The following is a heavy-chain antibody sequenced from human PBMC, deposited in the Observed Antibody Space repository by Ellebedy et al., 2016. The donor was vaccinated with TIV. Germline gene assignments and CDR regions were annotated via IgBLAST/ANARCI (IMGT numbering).Heavy chain of an antibody. Sequence: GESLKISCAASGFTISNYWMHWVRQAPGKGLEWVARVSDDRRRTVYADSVKGRCTISGDSAKNTVYLQMRSLRDEDTAVYYCARDRRRHFDPYYYYGMDVWGQGTTVTVSS. CDR2: VSDDRRRT. CDR3: ARDRRRHFDPYYYYGMDV. CDR1: GFTISNYW. J-gene: IGHJ6*02. V-gene: IGHV3-74*01. D-gene: IGHD3-9*01.